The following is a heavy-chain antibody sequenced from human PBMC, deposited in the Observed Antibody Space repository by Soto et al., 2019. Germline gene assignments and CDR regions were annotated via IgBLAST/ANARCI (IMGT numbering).Heavy chain of an antibody. D-gene: IGHD2-8*02. Sequence: SETLSLTCAVYGGSFSGYYWTWIRQPPGTGLEWIGEINHTGSTNYNPSLKSRVTISVDTSKNQFFLKLTSVTAADTAVYYCARAKITGLFDYWGQGTLVTVSS. CDR1: GGSFSGYY. CDR2: INHTGST. J-gene: IGHJ4*02. CDR3: ARAKITGLFDY. V-gene: IGHV4-34*01.